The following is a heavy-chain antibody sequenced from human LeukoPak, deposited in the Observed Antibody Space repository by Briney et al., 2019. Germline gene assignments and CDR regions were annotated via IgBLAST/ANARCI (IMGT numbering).Heavy chain of an antibody. CDR3: ARMGIADDY. CDR1: GGSISSGSYC. Sequence: PSETLSLTCTVSGGSISSGSYCWSWIPPPAGKGLEWVVRIYTSGSHNYSPSLKRRVTISVDTSKNQFSLKLSSVTAADTAVYYCARMGIADDYWGQGTLVTVCS. D-gene: IGHD6-13*01. V-gene: IGHV4-61*02. J-gene: IGHJ4*02. CDR2: IYTSGSH.